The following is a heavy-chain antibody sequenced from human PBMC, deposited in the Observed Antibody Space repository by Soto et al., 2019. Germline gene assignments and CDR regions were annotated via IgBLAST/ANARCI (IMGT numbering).Heavy chain of an antibody. CDR2: ISADNGNT. CDR1: GYTFTSYG. Sequence: QVQLVQSGAEVKKPGASVKVSCKASGYTFTSYGISWVRQAPGQGLEWMGWISADNGNTNYAQKLQGRVTMTTDTSTSTAYMELRSLISDDTAVYYCARDRGFVVRAPPVDYWGQGTLVTVSS. CDR3: ARDRGFVVRAPPVDY. V-gene: IGHV1-18*01. D-gene: IGHD3-10*01. J-gene: IGHJ4*02.